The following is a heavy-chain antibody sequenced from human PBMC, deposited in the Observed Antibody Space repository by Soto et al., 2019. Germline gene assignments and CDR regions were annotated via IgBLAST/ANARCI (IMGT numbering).Heavy chain of an antibody. Sequence: SQTLSLTYALTGDSVSSNSSGWSWVRQSPSRVLEWPGRTYYRSKWYYEYAVSVRGRITINPDTSKNQYSLQLNSVTPEDTAVYFCARGEQYSGRIFDYWGQGRLVKVSX. CDR3: ARGEQYSGRIFDY. J-gene: IGHJ4*01. D-gene: IGHD1-26*01. CDR2: TYYRSKWYY. CDR1: GDSVSSNSSG. V-gene: IGHV6-1*01.